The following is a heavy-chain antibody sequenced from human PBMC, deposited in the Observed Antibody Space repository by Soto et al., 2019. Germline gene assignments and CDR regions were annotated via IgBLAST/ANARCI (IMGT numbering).Heavy chain of an antibody. V-gene: IGHV1-18*01. D-gene: IGHD3-22*01. CDR2: ISAYNGNT. CDR1: GYTFTSYG. CDR3: ARDPPGYYYDSHAFDI. J-gene: IGHJ3*02. Sequence: QVPLVQSGAEVKKPGASVKVSCKASGYTFTSYGISWVRQAPGQGLEWMGWISAYNGNTNYAQKLQGRVTMTTDTSTSTAYMELRSLRSDDTAVYYCARDPPGYYYDSHAFDIWGQGTMVTVSS.